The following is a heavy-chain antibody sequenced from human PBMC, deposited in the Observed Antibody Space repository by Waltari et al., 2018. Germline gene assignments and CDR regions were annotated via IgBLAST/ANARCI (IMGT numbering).Heavy chain of an antibody. CDR2: IYWDDDK. CDR3: AHSTYYYDSSGYDY. D-gene: IGHD3-22*01. Sequence: QITLKESGPTLVKPTQTLTLTCTFSGFSLSTSGVGVGWIRQPPGKALEWLALIYWDDDKRYSPSLKGRLTITKDTSKHQVVLTMTNMDPVDTATYYCAHSTYYYDSSGYDYWGQGTLVTVSS. J-gene: IGHJ4*02. CDR1: GFSLSTSGVG. V-gene: IGHV2-5*02.